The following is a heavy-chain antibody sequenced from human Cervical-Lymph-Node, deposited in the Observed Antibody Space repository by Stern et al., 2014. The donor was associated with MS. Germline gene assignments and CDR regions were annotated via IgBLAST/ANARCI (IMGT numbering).Heavy chain of an antibody. CDR3: ASPLTATSVPFGYYGMDV. D-gene: IGHD4-17*01. CDR2: IVPLFGKP. Sequence: QVQLVESGAEVKKPGSSVKVSCKASGGNFSNYATSWVRQAPGQGLEWMGGIVPLFGKPNYAQKFQGRVTITADESTSTAYMDLSSLRSEDTAVYYCASPLTATSVPFGYYGMDVWGQGTTVTVS. V-gene: IGHV1-69*01. J-gene: IGHJ6*02. CDR1: GGNFSNYA.